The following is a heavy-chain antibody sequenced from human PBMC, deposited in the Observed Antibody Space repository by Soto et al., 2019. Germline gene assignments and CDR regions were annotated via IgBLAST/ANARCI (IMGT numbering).Heavy chain of an antibody. CDR3: ARRIMITFGGVIAILDAFDI. Sequence: GGSLRLSCAASGVPFSSYAMSWVRQAPGKGLEWVSAISGSGGSTYYADSVKGRFTISRDNSKNTLYLQMNSLRAEDTAVYYCARRIMITFGGVIAILDAFDIWGQGTMVTVSS. V-gene: IGHV3-23*01. CDR2: ISGSGGST. CDR1: GVPFSSYA. D-gene: IGHD3-16*02. J-gene: IGHJ3*02.